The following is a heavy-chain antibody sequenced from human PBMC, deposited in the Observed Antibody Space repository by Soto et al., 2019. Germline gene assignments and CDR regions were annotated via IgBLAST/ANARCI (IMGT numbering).Heavy chain of an antibody. V-gene: IGHV4-34*01. D-gene: IGHD3-22*01. CDR3: STRAYDTNGYYRFDP. J-gene: IGHJ5*01. Sequence: WTWIRQSPGKGLEWIGDINHSGRVNYSPSLKSRVTISLDTSKNQFSLTLSAVTAADTAMYYCSTRAYDTNGYYRFDPWGQGTLVTVSS. CDR2: INHSGRV.